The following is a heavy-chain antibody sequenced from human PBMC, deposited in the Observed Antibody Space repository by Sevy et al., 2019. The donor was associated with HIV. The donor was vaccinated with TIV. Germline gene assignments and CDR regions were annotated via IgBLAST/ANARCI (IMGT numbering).Heavy chain of an antibody. V-gene: IGHV5-51*01. J-gene: IGHJ4*02. D-gene: IGHD2-2*01. CDR2: IHPGDSET. CDR3: ARLRGSSFSSMEV. Sequence: GESLKISCKGSGYRFTNYWIGWVRQMPGKGLEWMGIIHPGDSETRYSPSLQGQVTFSADRSIDTVYLQWSSLRASDSAVYYCARLRGSSFSSMEVRGQGTLVTVSS. CDR1: GYRFTNYW.